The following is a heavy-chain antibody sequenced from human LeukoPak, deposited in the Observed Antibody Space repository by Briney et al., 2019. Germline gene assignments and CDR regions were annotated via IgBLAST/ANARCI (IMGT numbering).Heavy chain of an antibody. Sequence: GGSLRLSCAASGINFRSSGMHWVRQAPGKGLEWVAFIQNDGSDKSYAASVKGRFTISRDNSKNTVYLHMNSLRADDTALYYCAREGGRAAAGRFDYWGQGTLVTVSS. J-gene: IGHJ4*02. CDR1: GINFRSSG. CDR2: IQNDGSDK. D-gene: IGHD6-13*01. CDR3: AREGGRAAAGRFDY. V-gene: IGHV3-30*02.